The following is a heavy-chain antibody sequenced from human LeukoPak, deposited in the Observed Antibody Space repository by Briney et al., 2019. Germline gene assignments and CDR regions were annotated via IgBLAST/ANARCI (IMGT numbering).Heavy chain of an antibody. CDR1: GGSISTYF. J-gene: IGHJ3*02. CDR2: IDYSGRT. Sequence: SETLSLTCTVSGGSISTYFWSWIRQPPGKGLEWIGYIDYSGRTNNNPSLKSRATMSIDTSKNQFSLKLRSVTAADTAMYFCARDRCGSTSCYRHAFDIWGQGTVVTVSS. V-gene: IGHV4-59*01. D-gene: IGHD2-2*01. CDR3: ARDRCGSTSCYRHAFDI.